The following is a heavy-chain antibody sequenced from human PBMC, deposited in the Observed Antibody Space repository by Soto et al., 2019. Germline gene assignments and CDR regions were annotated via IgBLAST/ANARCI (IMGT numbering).Heavy chain of an antibody. CDR2: IPSDGSNK. V-gene: IGHV3-30*18. D-gene: IGHD3-16*01. CDR3: AKDFHPSQSYALYNWFDP. Sequence: QVQLVESGGGVVQPGRSLRLSCAASGFTFSTYGRFWVRQPPGKGLEWVAAIPSDGSNKYYADSVKGRFTISRDNSKNTLFLQMDSLRTEDTAVYYCAKDFHPSQSYALYNWFDPWGQGTLVTVSS. CDR1: GFTFSTYG. J-gene: IGHJ5*02.